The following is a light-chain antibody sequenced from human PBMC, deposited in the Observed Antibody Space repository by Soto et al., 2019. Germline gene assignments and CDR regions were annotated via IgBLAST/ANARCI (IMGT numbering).Light chain of an antibody. CDR3: QVWDSGSSHVV. V-gene: IGLV3-21*01. CDR2: SDT. CDR1: DIGSKG. J-gene: IGLJ2*01. Sequence: SYELTQPPSVSVAPGKTASISCGGNDIGSKGVHWYQQKPGQAPVLVIYSDTDLPPVIPERFSGSNSANLATLTISRVEAGDEADYYCQVWDSGSSHVVFGEATKLTVL.